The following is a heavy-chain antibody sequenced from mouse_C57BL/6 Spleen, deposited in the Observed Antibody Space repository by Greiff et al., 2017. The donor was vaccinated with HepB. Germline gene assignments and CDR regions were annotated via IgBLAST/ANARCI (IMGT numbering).Heavy chain of an antibody. J-gene: IGHJ2*01. D-gene: IGHD2-5*01. Sequence: QVQLKESGAELVKPGASVKISCKASGYAFSSYWMNWVKQRPGKGLEWIGQIYPGDGDTNYNGKFKGKATLTADKSSSTAYMQLSSLTSEDSAVYFCARESSYSNYVFDYWGQGTTLTVSS. CDR3: ARESSYSNYVFDY. V-gene: IGHV1-80*01. CDR2: IYPGDGDT. CDR1: GYAFSSYW.